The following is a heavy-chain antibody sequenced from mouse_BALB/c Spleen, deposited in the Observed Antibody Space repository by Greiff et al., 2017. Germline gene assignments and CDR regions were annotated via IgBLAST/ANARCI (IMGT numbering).Heavy chain of an antibody. Sequence: QVHVKQSGPGLVQPSQSLSITCTVSGFSLTSYGVHWVRQSPGKGLEWLGVIWSGGSTDYNAAFISRLSISKDNSKSQVFFKMNSLQADDTAIYYCARKGWLRQDAMDYWGQGTSVTVSS. CDR1: GFSLTSYG. CDR3: ARKGWLRQDAMDY. J-gene: IGHJ4*01. CDR2: IWSGGST. V-gene: IGHV2-4-1*01. D-gene: IGHD2-2*01.